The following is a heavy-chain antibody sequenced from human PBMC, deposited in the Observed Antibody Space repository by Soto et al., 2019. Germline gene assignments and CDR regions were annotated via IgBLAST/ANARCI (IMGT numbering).Heavy chain of an antibody. CDR3: ARAGGYCSGGSCYLFDY. D-gene: IGHD2-15*01. V-gene: IGHV4-59*01. Sequence: SETLSLTCTVSGGSISSYYWSWIRQPPGKGLEWIGYIYYSGSTNYNPSLKSRVTISVDTSKNQFSLKLSSVTAADTAVYYCARAGGYCSGGSCYLFDYWRQGTLVTVSS. J-gene: IGHJ4*02. CDR2: IYYSGST. CDR1: GGSISSYY.